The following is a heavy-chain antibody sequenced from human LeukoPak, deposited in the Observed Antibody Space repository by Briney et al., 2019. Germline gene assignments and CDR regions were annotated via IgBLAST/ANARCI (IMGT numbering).Heavy chain of an antibody. CDR3: ARGFGYSSGWDPYYFDY. D-gene: IGHD6-19*01. J-gene: IGHJ4*02. Sequence: GGSLRLSCAASGFTFSSYAMSWVRQAPGKGLEWVSAISGSGGSTYYADSVKGRFTISRDNTKNTLYLQMNSLRAEDTAVYYCARGFGYSSGWDPYYFDYWGQGTLVTVSS. V-gene: IGHV3-23*01. CDR2: ISGSGGST. CDR1: GFTFSSYA.